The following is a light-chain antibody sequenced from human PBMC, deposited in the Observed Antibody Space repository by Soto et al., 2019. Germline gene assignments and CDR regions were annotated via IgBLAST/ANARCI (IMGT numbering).Light chain of an antibody. J-gene: IGKJ1*01. V-gene: IGKV3-20*01. CDR2: DAS. Sequence: EIVLTQSPGTLSLSPGERATLSCRASQSVGNNYLAWYQQKPGQGPRLLIYDASSRATGIPDRFSGSASGTDFTLTIRRLEPEDFAVYYCQQYVGSPSTFGQGTKVEI. CDR3: QQYVGSPST. CDR1: QSVGNNY.